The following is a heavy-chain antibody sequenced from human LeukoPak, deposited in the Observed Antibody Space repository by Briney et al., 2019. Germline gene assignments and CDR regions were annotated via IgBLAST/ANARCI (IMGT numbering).Heavy chain of an antibody. J-gene: IGHJ6*03. V-gene: IGHV4-31*03. CDR3: ARFVVVTANYYYYYMAV. CDR2: IYYTGST. CDR1: GGSISSGGYY. D-gene: IGHD2-2*01. Sequence: SETLSLTCTVSGGSISSGGYYWIWIRQPPGKPLEGIGYIYYTGSTYYNPSHKSRFTISIDTSKNEFSPELSSVSRGDTAVYFCARFVVVTANYYYYYMAVWGKGTTVTVSS.